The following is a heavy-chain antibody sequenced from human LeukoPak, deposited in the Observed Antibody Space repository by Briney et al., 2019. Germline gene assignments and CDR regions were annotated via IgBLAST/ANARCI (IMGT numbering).Heavy chain of an antibody. Sequence: GGSLRLSCAASGFTFSSYGMHWVRQAPGKGLEWVAFIRYDGSNKYYADSVKGRFTISRDNSKNTLYLQMNSLRAEDTAVYYCARDSPYDDILTLPMDYWGQGTLVTVSS. CDR3: ARDSPYDDILTLPMDY. J-gene: IGHJ4*02. CDR2: IRYDGSNK. D-gene: IGHD3-9*01. CDR1: GFTFSSYG. V-gene: IGHV3-30*02.